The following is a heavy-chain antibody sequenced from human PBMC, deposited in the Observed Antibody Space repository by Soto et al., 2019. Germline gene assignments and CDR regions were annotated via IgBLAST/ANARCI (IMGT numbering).Heavy chain of an antibody. CDR1: GFTFSSYG. Sequence: QVQLVESGGGVVQPGRSLRLSCAASGFTFSSYGMHWVRQAPGKGLEWVAVIWYDGSNKYYADSVKGRFTISRDNSKNTLYLQMNSLRAEDTAVYYCASVGSSSWYPLPYYYYYMDVWGKGTTVTVSS. V-gene: IGHV3-33*01. J-gene: IGHJ6*03. D-gene: IGHD6-13*01. CDR3: ASVGSSSWYPLPYYYYYMDV. CDR2: IWYDGSNK.